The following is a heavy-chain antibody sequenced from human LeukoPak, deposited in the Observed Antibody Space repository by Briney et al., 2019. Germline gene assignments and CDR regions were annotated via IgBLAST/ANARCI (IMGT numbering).Heavy chain of an antibody. CDR3: TRGGPVAGTHKYFQH. CDR2: MNPNSGNT. V-gene: IGHV1-8*02. CDR1: GYTFTSYD. Sequence: ASVKVSCKASGYTFTSYDINWVRQATRQGLEWMGWMNPNSGNTDYAQKFQGRVTLTRNTSISTAYMELSSLRSEDTAMYYCTRGGPVAGTHKYFQHWGQGTLVTVSS. D-gene: IGHD6-19*01. J-gene: IGHJ1*01.